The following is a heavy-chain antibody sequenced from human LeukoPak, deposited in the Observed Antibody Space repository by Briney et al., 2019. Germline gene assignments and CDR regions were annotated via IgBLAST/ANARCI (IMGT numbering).Heavy chain of an antibody. CDR2: ISDSGGST. CDR3: AKMPVSYSSGWSTFDY. CDR1: GFTFSSYA. V-gene: IGHV3-23*01. Sequence: GGSLRLSCAASGFTFSSYAMSWVRQTPGKGLEWVSGISDSGGSTYYADSVKGRFTIPRDNSKNTLYLQMNSLRAEDTAIYYCAKMPVSYSSGWSTFDYWGQGTLVTVSS. J-gene: IGHJ4*02. D-gene: IGHD6-19*01.